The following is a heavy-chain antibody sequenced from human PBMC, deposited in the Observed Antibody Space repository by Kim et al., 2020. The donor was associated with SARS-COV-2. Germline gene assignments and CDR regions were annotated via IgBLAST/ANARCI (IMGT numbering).Heavy chain of an antibody. CDR2: ITSSGITI. CDR3: ARVRANWLDP. J-gene: IGHJ5*02. CDR1: GFIFSDYY. V-gene: IGHV3-11*01. Sequence: GGSLRLSCAASGFIFSDYYMSWIRQAPGKGLEWVSYITSSGITIYYADSVKGRFTISRDNAKNSLYLQMNSLRAEDTAVYYCARVRANWLDPWGQGTLVTVSS.